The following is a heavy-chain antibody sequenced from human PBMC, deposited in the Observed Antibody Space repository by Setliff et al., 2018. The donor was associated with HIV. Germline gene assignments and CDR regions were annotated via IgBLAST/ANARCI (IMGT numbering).Heavy chain of an antibody. CDR1: GASSIYF. J-gene: IGHJ6*03. D-gene: IGHD3-10*01. CDR2: VYYSGST. CDR3: ARSGFGYYYYYMDV. V-gene: IGHV4-39*07. Sequence: SETLSLTCTVSGASSIYFWGWIRQPPGKGLEWIGSVYYSGSTYYNPSLKSRVTISMDTSKNQFSLKLRSVTAADTAVYYCARSGFGYYYYYMDVWGKGTTVTVSS.